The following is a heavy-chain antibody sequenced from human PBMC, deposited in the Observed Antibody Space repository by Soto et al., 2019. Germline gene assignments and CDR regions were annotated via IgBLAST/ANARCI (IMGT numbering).Heavy chain of an antibody. V-gene: IGHV1-69*04. CDR2: IIPILGIA. J-gene: IGHJ4*02. CDR3: ARDPGHYDILTGCC. D-gene: IGHD3-9*01. Sequence: SVKVSCKASGGTFSSYTISWVRQAPGQGLEWMGRIIPILGIANYAQKFQGRVTITADKSTSTAYMELSSLRSEDTAVYYCARDPGHYDILTGCCWGQGTLVTVSS. CDR1: GGTFSSYT.